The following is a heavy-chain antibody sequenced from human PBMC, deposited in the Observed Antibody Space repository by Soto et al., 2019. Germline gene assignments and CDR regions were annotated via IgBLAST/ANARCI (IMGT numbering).Heavy chain of an antibody. CDR3: ARIRNTRGSGWYYFDY. CDR1: GFSLSTSGMC. D-gene: IGHD6-19*01. J-gene: IGHJ4*02. Sequence: SGPTLVNPTQTLTLTCTFSGFSLSTSGMCVSWIRQPPGKALEWLALIDWGDEKYYSTSLKTRLTISKDTSKNQVVLTMTNMDPVDTATYYCARIRNTRGSGWYYFDYWGQGNLVTVS. CDR2: IDWGDEK. V-gene: IGHV2-70*01.